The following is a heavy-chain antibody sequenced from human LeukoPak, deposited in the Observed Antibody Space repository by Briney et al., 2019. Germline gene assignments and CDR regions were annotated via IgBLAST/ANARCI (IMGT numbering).Heavy chain of an antibody. CDR2: INPNSGGT. D-gene: IGHD1-1*01. Sequence: ASVRVSCKASGYTFTGYYMHWVRQAPGQGLEWMGWINPNSGGTNYAQKFQGRVTMTRDMSISTAYMELSRLRSDDTAVYYCAKVASTTRRHDAFDIWGQGTLVTVSS. V-gene: IGHV1-2*02. CDR3: AKVASTTRRHDAFDI. CDR1: GYTFTGYY. J-gene: IGHJ3*02.